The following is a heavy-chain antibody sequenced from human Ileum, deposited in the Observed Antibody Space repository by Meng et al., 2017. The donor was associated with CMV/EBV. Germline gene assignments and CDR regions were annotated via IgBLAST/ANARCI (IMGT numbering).Heavy chain of an antibody. V-gene: IGHV3-15*05. CDR2: IRSKTDGGTQ. CDR3: STGGHYSSD. J-gene: IGHJ4*02. CDR1: GFTFSNVW. Sequence: ELQLVESGGDLVKPGGSLRLSCAASGFTFSNVWMSWVRQAPGKGLEWVGRIRSKTDGGTQDYAAPVNGRFTISRDDSKNMLYLQMNNLKSEDTALYYCSTGGHYSSDWGQGTLVTVSS. D-gene: IGHD3-22*01.